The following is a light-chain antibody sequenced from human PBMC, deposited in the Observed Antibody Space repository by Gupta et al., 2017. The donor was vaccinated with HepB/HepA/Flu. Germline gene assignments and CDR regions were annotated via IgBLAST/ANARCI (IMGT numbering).Light chain of an antibody. J-gene: IGLJ2*01. V-gene: IGLV2-8*01. CDR2: EVT. CDR1: SSDVGGYNY. CDR3: SSYAGSNVV. Sequence: QSALTQPPSASGSPGQSVTISRTGTSSDVGGYNYVSWYQQHPGKAPKLVIYEVTKRPSGVPDRFSGSKSGNTASLTVSGLQAEDEADYYCSSYAGSNVVIGGGTKLTVL.